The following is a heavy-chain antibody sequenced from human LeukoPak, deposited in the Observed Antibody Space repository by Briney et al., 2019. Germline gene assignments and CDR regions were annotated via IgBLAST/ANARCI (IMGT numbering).Heavy chain of an antibody. CDR1: GNTFTSYD. D-gene: IGHD5-12*01. CDR2: MNPNSGNT. V-gene: IGHV1-8*01. Sequence: ASVSVSCEASGNTFTSYDINCVRQATGQGLEWRGWMNPNSGNTAYAQKFEVRVNMPRDTSISTAYMEVSSLRSEDTAVYYCARGPATIPEYYMDVWGKGTTVTVSS. CDR3: ARGPATIPEYYMDV. J-gene: IGHJ6*03.